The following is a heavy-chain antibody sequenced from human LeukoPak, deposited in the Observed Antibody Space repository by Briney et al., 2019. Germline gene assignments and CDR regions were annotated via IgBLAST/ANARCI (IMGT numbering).Heavy chain of an antibody. CDR3: AKQGPPAVGIYDC. J-gene: IGHJ4*02. CDR2: IWYDGSNK. CDR1: GFSFSSYG. V-gene: IGHV3-33*06. D-gene: IGHD6-13*01. Sequence: GGSLRLSCAASGFSFSSYGMHWVRQAPGKGLEWVAVIWYDGSNKYYADSVKGRFTISRDSSKNTLYLQMNGLRAEDTAVYYCAKQGPPAVGIYDCWGQGTLVTVSS.